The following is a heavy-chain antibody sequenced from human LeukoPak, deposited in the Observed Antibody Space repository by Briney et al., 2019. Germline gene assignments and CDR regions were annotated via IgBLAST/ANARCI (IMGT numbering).Heavy chain of an antibody. V-gene: IGHV3-23*01. D-gene: IGHD4-17*01. CDR3: AKGSRTYNYGDYLYGMDV. J-gene: IGHJ6*02. CDR1: GFTFSTYA. Sequence: PGGSLRLYCAASGFTFSTYAMSWARQAPGKGLEWVSVISGSGGNIYYADSVKGRFTISRDNSKNTVYLQMNSLRAEDTAVYYCAKGSRTYNYGDYLYGMDVWGQGTTVTVSS. CDR2: ISGSGGNI.